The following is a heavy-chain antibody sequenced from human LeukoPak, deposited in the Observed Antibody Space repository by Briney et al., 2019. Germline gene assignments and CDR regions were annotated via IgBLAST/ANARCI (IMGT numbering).Heavy chain of an antibody. CDR1: GYTFTSYD. D-gene: IGHD2-2*01. V-gene: IGHV1-8*01. CDR3: ARGIIVVPAAYYYYYGMDV. Sequence: ASVKVSCKASGYTFTSYDINWVRQATGQGLEWMGWMNPNRGNTGYAQKFQGRVTMSRNTSISTAYMELSSLRSEDTAVYYCARGIIVVPAAYYYYYGMDVWGQGTTVTVSS. CDR2: MNPNRGNT. J-gene: IGHJ6*02.